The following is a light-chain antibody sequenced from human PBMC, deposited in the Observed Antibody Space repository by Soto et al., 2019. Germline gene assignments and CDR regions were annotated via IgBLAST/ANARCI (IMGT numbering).Light chain of an antibody. V-gene: IGKV1-39*01. Sequence: DIQMTQSPSSLSASVGDRVTITCRASLDVSTYLNWYQQKPGKAPNLLIYAASSLQSGVPSRFSGSGSGTDFTLTISSLQPEDFATYFCQQIYSIPLTFGQGTKVDIK. J-gene: IGKJ1*01. CDR2: AAS. CDR1: LDVSTY. CDR3: QQIYSIPLT.